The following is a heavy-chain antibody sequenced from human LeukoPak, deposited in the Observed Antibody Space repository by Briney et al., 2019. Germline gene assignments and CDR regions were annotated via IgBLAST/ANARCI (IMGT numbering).Heavy chain of an antibody. CDR1: GAALSEYY. Sequence: PSETLSLTCAVYGAALSEYYWSWIRQSPGKGLEWIGEVAHKGPTVYSPTLNRKSNPSFKGRVTISVDTSKNQFSLKLSSVTAADTAVYYCARGIGPPVGAHYWYFDLWGRGTLVTVSS. D-gene: IGHD1-26*01. CDR2: VAHKGPT. J-gene: IGHJ2*01. V-gene: IGHV4-34*01. CDR3: ARGIGPPVGAHYWYFDL.